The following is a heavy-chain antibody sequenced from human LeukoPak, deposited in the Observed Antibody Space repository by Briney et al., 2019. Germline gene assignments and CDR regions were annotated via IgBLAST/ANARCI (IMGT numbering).Heavy chain of an antibody. Sequence: SETLSLTCTVSGGSISSCYWSWIRQPPGKGLEWIGYIYTSGSTNYNPSLKSRVTISVDTSKNQFSLKLSSVTAADTAVYYCARHDKPDYYGSGSYNPFLGFDPWGQGTLVTVSS. V-gene: IGHV4-4*09. CDR3: ARHDKPDYYGSGSYNPFLGFDP. CDR2: IYTSGST. D-gene: IGHD3-10*01. CDR1: GGSISSCY. J-gene: IGHJ5*02.